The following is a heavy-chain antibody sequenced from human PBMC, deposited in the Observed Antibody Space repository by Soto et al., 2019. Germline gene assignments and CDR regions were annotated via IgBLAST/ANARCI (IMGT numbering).Heavy chain of an antibody. J-gene: IGHJ5*02. CDR2: IIPIFDTA. Sequence: QVQLVQSGAEVKKPGSSVKVSCKASGGTFSSYAINWVRQAPGQGLEWMEGIIPIFDTANYAQKFQGRVTITADESTSTAYMELSSLRSEDTAVYYCARGGTYYKSSDWFDPWGQGTLVTVSS. V-gene: IGHV1-69*12. D-gene: IGHD1-26*01. CDR3: ARGGTYYKSSDWFDP. CDR1: GGTFSSYA.